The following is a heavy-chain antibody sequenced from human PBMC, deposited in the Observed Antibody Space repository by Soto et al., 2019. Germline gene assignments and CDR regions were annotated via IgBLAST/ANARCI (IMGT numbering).Heavy chain of an antibody. J-gene: IGHJ4*02. V-gene: IGHV4-31*03. Sequence: SETLSLTCTVSGGSICSGGYDWSWIRQHPGKGLEWIGYIYYSGNTNYAQKLQGRVTMTTDTSTTTAYMELRSLRSDDTAVYYCARSGPPAGYWGQGTLVTVSS. CDR2: IYYSGNT. CDR1: GGSICSGGYD. CDR3: ARSGPPAGY. D-gene: IGHD3-10*01.